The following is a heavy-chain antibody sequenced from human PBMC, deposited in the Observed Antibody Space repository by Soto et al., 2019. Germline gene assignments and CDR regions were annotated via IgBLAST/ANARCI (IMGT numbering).Heavy chain of an antibody. CDR1: GYTFTSYD. J-gene: IGHJ3*02. D-gene: IGHD3-22*01. CDR3: ARGGGPYYYDSSEFNDAFDI. Sequence: VASVKVSCKASGYTFTSYDINWVRQATGQGLEWMGWMNPNSGNTGYAQKFQGRVTMTRNTSISTAYMELSSLRSEDTAVYYCARGGGPYYYDSSEFNDAFDIWGQGTMVTVSS. V-gene: IGHV1-8*01. CDR2: MNPNSGNT.